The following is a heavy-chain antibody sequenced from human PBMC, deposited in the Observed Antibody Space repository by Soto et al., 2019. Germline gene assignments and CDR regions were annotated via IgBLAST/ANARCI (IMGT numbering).Heavy chain of an antibody. D-gene: IGHD2-8*01. V-gene: IGHV4-39*01. Sequence: SETLSLTCTVSGGSISSSSYYWGWIRQPPGKGLEWIGSIYYSGSTYYNKSLKSRVTISVDTSKNQFSLKLSSVTAADTAVYYCARRNLGYCTNGVCHNYFDYWGQGTLVTVSS. CDR2: IYYSGST. J-gene: IGHJ4*02. CDR3: ARRNLGYCTNGVCHNYFDY. CDR1: GGSISSSSYY.